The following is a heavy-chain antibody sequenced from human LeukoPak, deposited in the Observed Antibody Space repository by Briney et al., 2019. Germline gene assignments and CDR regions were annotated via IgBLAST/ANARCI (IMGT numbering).Heavy chain of an antibody. CDR2: IFFSGST. CDR1: GGSISSYY. J-gene: IGHJ4*02. V-gene: IGHV4-59*01. Sequence: SETLSLTCTVSGGSISSYYWSWIRQPPGKGLEWIGNIFFSGSTNYNPSLKSRATTSVETSKTHFSLKLSSVTAADTAVYYCARVGLYCGGDCYYDYWGQGTLVTVSS. D-gene: IGHD2-21*02. CDR3: ARVGLYCGGDCYYDY.